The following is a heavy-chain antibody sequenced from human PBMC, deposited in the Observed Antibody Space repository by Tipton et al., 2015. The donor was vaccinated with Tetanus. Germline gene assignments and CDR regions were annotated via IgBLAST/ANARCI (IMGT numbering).Heavy chain of an antibody. CDR3: ARDHGITWGGMGYYYGMDV. J-gene: IGHJ6*02. Sequence: TLSLTCSVSGGSISGSSYYWSWIRQPPGKALESIGYIYYSGSTYYNPSLKSRVTISVDTFKNQFSLRLSSVTAADTAVYYCARDHGITWGGMGYYYGMDVWGQGTTVTVSS. V-gene: IGHV4-30-4*08. CDR2: IYYSGST. D-gene: IGHD3-16*01. CDR1: GGSISGSSYY.